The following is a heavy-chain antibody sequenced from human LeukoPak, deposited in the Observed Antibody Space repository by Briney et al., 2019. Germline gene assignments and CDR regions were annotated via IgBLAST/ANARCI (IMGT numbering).Heavy chain of an antibody. CDR2: ISGYNGDT. CDR1: GYPFSSCG. D-gene: IGHD3-16*01. J-gene: IGHJ4*02. Sequence: ASVKVSCKTFGYPFSSCGINWVRQAPGQGLEWMGWISGYNGDTNYAQEFQGRVTMTTDTSTKTAYLDLRRLRSDDTAVYYCARNWGAGHPINFDYWGQGTLVTVSS. CDR3: ARNWGAGHPINFDY. V-gene: IGHV1-18*01.